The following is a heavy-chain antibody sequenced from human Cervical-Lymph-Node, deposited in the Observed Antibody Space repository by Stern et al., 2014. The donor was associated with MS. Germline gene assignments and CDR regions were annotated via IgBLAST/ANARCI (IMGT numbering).Heavy chain of an antibody. CDR1: GASISSVGYY. Sequence: QVQLQESGPGLVKPSQTLTLTCSVSGASISSVGYYWSWLRQYPGKGLEWIGYISYVGSTYYNPSLQSRVSISEDTSENQFSLNLSSVTAADTALYYCARSDRLWGSFDYWGQGTLVTVSS. CDR2: ISYVGST. CDR3: ARSDRLWGSFDY. V-gene: IGHV4-31*03. D-gene: IGHD3-16*01. J-gene: IGHJ4*02.